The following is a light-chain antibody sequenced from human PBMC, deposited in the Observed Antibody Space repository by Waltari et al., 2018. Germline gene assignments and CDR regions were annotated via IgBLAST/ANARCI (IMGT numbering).Light chain of an antibody. Sequence: DIQMTQSPSILSASVGDTVTITCRTSQSISTWLAWYQQKPGKAPKLLISKASILESGVPSRFSGSGFGTEFTLTINSLQPDDFATFYCQHYNNYPPTFGGGTKVEIK. CDR3: QHYNNYPPT. J-gene: IGKJ4*01. CDR2: KAS. V-gene: IGKV1-5*03. CDR1: QSISTW.